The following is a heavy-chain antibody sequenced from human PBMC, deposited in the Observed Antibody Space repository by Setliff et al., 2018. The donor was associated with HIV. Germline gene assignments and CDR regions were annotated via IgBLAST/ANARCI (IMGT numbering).Heavy chain of an antibody. CDR3: ARGVLYGLSEY. V-gene: IGHV1-69*11. CDR1: GHTPIHYG. CDR2: LIPVLGEP. D-gene: IGHD3-10*01. J-gene: IGHJ4*02. Sequence: SVKVSCKASGHTPIHYGINWIRQAPGQGLEWVGSLIPVLGEPHYAPRFQGRVTITADDSTNTAYLELSNLRFDDTATYYCARGVLYGLSEYWGTGSLVTVSS.